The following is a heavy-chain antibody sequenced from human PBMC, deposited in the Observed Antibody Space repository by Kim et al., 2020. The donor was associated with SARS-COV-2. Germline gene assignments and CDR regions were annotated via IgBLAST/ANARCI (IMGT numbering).Heavy chain of an antibody. CDR2: IIPIFGTA. J-gene: IGHJ4*02. D-gene: IGHD2-15*01. CDR3: ARSPGIVVVVAAHFDY. V-gene: IGHV1-69*13. CDR1: GGTFSSYA. Sequence: SVKVSCKASGGTFSSYAISWVRQAPGQGLEWMGGIIPIFGTANYAQKFQGRVTITADESTSTAYMELSSLRSEDTAVYYCARSPGIVVVVAAHFDYWGQGTLVTVSS.